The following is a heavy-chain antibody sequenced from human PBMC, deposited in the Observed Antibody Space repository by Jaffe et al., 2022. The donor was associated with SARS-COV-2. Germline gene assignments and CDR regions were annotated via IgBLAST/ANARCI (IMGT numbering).Heavy chain of an antibody. D-gene: IGHD3-22*01. CDR3: AKKYHYESSGYHFFDY. CDR2: ISGSGGNT. J-gene: IGHJ4*02. CDR1: GFTISTYG. Sequence: EVQLVESGGGLVQPGGSLRLSCAASGFTISTYGMSWVRQAPGKGLEWVSGISGSGGNTYYADAVKGRFTISRDTSRNTLYLQMNSLRAEDTAAYYCAKKYHYESSGYHFFDYWGQGALVTVSS. V-gene: IGHV3-23*04.